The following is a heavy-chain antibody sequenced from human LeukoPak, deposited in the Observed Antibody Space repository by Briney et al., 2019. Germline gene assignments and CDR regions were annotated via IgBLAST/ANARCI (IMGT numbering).Heavy chain of an antibody. CDR3: ARERADYGDLNWFDP. J-gene: IGHJ5*02. V-gene: IGHV4-39*07. D-gene: IGHD4-17*01. CDR1: GGSISSSSYY. Sequence: SETLSLTCTVSGGSISSSSYYWGWIRQPPGKGLEWIGSIYYSGSTYYNPSLKSRVTISVDTSKNQFSLKLSSVTAADTAVYYCARERADYGDLNWFDPWGQGTLVTVSS. CDR2: IYYSGST.